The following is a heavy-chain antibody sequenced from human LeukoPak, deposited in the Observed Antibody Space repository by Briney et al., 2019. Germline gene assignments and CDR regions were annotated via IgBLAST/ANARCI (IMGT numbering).Heavy chain of an antibody. V-gene: IGHV4-34*01. CDR2: INHSGST. Sequence: SETLSLTCAVYGGSFSGYYWSWIRQPPGKGLEWIGEINHSGSTNYNPSLKGRVTMSVDTSKNQFSLKLSSVTAADTAVYYCARGGMAYGSGSYYIPRSTYYFDYWGQGTLVTVSS. CDR1: GGSFSGYY. J-gene: IGHJ4*02. CDR3: ARGGMAYGSGSYYIPRSTYYFDY. D-gene: IGHD3-10*01.